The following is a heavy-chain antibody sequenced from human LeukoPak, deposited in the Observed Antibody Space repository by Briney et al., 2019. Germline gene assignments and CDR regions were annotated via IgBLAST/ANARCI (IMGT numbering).Heavy chain of an antibody. Sequence: PSETLSLTCTVSGGSISSYYWSWIRQPPGKGLEWIGYIYYSGSTNYNPSLKSRVTISVDTSKNQFSLKLSSVTAADTAVYYSARTAGYSSGWYGAIDYWGQGTLVTVSS. J-gene: IGHJ4*02. CDR2: IYYSGST. CDR1: GGSISSYY. CDR3: ARTAGYSSGWYGAIDY. D-gene: IGHD6-19*01. V-gene: IGHV4-59*01.